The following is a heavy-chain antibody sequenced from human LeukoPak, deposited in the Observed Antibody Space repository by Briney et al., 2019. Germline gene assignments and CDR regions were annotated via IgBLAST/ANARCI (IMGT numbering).Heavy chain of an antibody. J-gene: IGHJ5*02. CDR2: INNSGGSS. Sequence: ASVKVSCKASGYTFTSYYMHWVRQAPGQGLEWMGIINNSGGSSSYAQKFQGRVTMTRDMSTSTVYMELSSLRSEDTAVYYCARESEPYSVGRAVDTWGQGTLVTVSS. V-gene: IGHV1-46*01. CDR1: GYTFTSYY. CDR3: ARESEPYSVGRAVDT. D-gene: IGHD4-23*01.